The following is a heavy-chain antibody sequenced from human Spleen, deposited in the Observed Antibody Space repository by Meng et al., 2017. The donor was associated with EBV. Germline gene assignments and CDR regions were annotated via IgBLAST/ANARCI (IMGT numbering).Heavy chain of an antibody. CDR2: IYWDDHK. V-gene: IGHV2-5*02. J-gene: IGHJ4*02. CDR3: AHRRTDTSFDY. D-gene: IGHD5-18*01. Sequence: QITLKESGPTLMKPTQTLTLTCSFSGFSLSTSGVGVGWIRQPPGKALEWLALIYWDDHKRYSPSLKSSLTITKDTSKNQVVLTMTNMDPVDTATYYCAHRRTDTSFDYWGQGTLVTVAS. CDR1: GFSLSTSGVG.